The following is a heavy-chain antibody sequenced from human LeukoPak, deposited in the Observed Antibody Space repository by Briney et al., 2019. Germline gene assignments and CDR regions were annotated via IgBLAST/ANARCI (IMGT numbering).Heavy chain of an antibody. V-gene: IGHV4-30-4*01. Sequence: SETLSLTCTVSGGSISRGDYYWSWIRQPPGKGLEWIGYIYYSGSTYYNPSLKSRVTISVDTSKNQFSLKLSSVTAADTAVYYCARGPWCSSTSCPAEYFQHWGQGTLVTVSS. J-gene: IGHJ1*01. CDR3: ARGPWCSSTSCPAEYFQH. CDR2: IYYSGST. CDR1: GGSISRGDYY. D-gene: IGHD2-2*01.